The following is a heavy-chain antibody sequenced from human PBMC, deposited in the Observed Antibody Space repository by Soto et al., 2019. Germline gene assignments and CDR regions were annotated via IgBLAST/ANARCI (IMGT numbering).Heavy chain of an antibody. D-gene: IGHD6-13*01. Sequence: VGSLRLSCAASGFTFSSYAMSWVSQAQGKGLEWVSTISGRGGSNKYYADSVKGRFTISRDNSKNTLYLQMNSLRAEDTAVYYCARDPSGSSSGWLDPWGQGTLVTVSS. CDR1: GFTFSSYA. V-gene: IGHV3-23*01. CDR3: ARDPSGSSSGWLDP. CDR2: ISGRGGSNK. J-gene: IGHJ5*02.